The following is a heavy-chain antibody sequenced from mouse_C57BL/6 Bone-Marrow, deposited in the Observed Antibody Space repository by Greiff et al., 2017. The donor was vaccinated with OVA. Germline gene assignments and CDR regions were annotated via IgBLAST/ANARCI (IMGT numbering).Heavy chain of an antibody. Sequence: EVKLMESGGGLVQPGGSLKLSCAASGFTFSDFYMYWIRQTPEKRLEWVAYISNGGGSTYYPDTVKGRFTITRDNAKNTLYLQMSRLKSEDTDMYYCARLDAMDYWGQGTSVTVSS. CDR2: ISNGGGST. CDR1: GFTFSDFY. J-gene: IGHJ4*01. V-gene: IGHV5-12*01. CDR3: ARLDAMDY.